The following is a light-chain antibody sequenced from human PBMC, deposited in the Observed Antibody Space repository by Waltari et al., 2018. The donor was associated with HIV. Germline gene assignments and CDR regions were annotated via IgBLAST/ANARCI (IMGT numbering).Light chain of an antibody. CDR1: QLGVKY. CDR3: QAWDSSTNVV. CDR2: QKS. J-gene: IGLJ2*01. Sequence: SYGLTHPPSVYVDPGQTASITCSVVQLGVKYTCCYKQKPGKPPVLVIFQKSKRPTGNPELFAGSNSWNTATLTISGTLAMDEADYYCQAWDSSTNVVFGGGTKLTVL. V-gene: IGLV3-1*01.